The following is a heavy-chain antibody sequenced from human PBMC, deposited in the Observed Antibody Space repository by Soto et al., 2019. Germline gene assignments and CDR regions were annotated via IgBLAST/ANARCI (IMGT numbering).Heavy chain of an antibody. CDR1: GFTFSSYS. D-gene: IGHD3-22*01. V-gene: IGHV3-21*01. CDR2: ISSSSSYI. CDR3: ARGLYYYDSSAYYSP. J-gene: IGHJ5*02. Sequence: PGGSLRLSCAASGFTFSSYSMNWVRQAPGKGLEWVSSISSSSSYIYYADSVKGRFTISRDNAKNSLFLQMNSLRAEDTAVYYCARGLYYYDSSAYYSPWGQGTLVTSPQ.